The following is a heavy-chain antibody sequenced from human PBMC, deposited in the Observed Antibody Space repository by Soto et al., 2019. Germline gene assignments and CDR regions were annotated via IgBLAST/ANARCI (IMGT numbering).Heavy chain of an antibody. V-gene: IGHV3-49*03. CDR3: AKSHTTGTVEDAFDI. CDR1: GFTFGDYA. D-gene: IGHD1-1*01. Sequence: PGGSLRLSCTASGFTFGDYAMSWFRQAPGKGLEWVGFIRSKAYGGTTEYAASVKGRFTISRDNSKNTLYLQMNSLRAEDTAVYYCAKSHTTGTVEDAFDIWGQGTMVTVSS. J-gene: IGHJ3*02. CDR2: IRSKAYGGTT.